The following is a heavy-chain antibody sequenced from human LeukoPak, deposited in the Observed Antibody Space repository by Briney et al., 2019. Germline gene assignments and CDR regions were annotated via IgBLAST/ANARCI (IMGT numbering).Heavy chain of an antibody. J-gene: IGHJ4*02. CDR3: AKQSLLLRGPLLIYYFDF. CDR1: DFSFTTYT. Sequence: GGSLRLSCAASDFSFTTYTMSWVRQAPGKGLEWVSSISGGDPTTYYADSVKGRFTISRDNSKNTLYLQMNRLRAEDTAIYYCAKQSLLLRGPLLIYYFDFWGQGTLVTVSS. V-gene: IGHV3-23*01. CDR2: ISGGDPTT. D-gene: IGHD3-10*01.